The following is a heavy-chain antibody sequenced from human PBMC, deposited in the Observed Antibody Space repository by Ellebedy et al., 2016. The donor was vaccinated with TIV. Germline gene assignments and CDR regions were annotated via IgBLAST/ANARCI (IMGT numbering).Heavy chain of an antibody. V-gene: IGHV3-7*01. J-gene: IGHJ4*02. CDR2: INEDGTKK. CDR3: ATDPDGVYGDTSAY. CDR1: EFTLTNYW. D-gene: IGHD4-17*01. Sequence: GGSLRLSCTASEFTLTNYWMTWVRQAPGKGLEWVANINEDGTKKHYVDSVKGRFTISRDNAGNSLYLQMNSLGAEDTAVYYCATDPDGVYGDTSAYWGRGTLVTVSS.